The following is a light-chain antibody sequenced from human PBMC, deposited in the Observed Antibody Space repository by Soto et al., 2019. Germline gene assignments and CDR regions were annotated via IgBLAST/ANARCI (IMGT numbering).Light chain of an antibody. V-gene: IGKV3-11*01. J-gene: IGKJ4*01. Sequence: EIVLTQSPATLSLSPGERATLSCRASQSVGDYLGWYQQKPGQAPRLLIYDASQSATGVPARFSASGSGTDFTLTISSLEPEDFAIYYCQQREDWPRAFGGGTKVEFK. CDR2: DAS. CDR3: QQREDWPRA. CDR1: QSVGDY.